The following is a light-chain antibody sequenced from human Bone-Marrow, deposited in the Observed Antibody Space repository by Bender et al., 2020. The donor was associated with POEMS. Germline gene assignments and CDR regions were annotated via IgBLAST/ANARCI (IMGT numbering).Light chain of an antibody. CDR2: KDT. J-gene: IGLJ2*01. CDR1: TLPNQY. V-gene: IGLV3-25*03. Sequence: SYGLTQPPSVSVSPGQTARITCSGDTLPNQYAYWYQQKPGQAPVLVIYKDTERPSGIPERFSGSSSGTTVTLTVSGVQPEDEADYYCQLADSSLTTVLFGGGTKLTVL. CDR3: QLADSSLTTVL.